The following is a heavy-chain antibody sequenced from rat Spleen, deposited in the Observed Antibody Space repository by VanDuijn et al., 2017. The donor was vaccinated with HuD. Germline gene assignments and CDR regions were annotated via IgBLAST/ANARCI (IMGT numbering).Heavy chain of an antibody. CDR2: ISNKTHNYAT. D-gene: IGHD1-1*01. V-gene: IGHV10-4*01. Sequence: EVQVVESGGGLVQPKGSLKLSCAASGFDFKTYGMSWVRQAPGKGLDWVASISNKTHNYATFYADSVKERFTISRDDSQSMVYLQMNNLKTEDTALYYCARWTVYYFDYWGQGVMVTVSS. CDR3: ARWTVYYFDY. J-gene: IGHJ2*01. CDR1: GFDFKTYG.